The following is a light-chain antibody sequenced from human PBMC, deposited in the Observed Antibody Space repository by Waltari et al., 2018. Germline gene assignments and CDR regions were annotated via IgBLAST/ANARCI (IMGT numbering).Light chain of an antibody. V-gene: IGLV2-11*01. CDR3: CSYAGKYTSV. J-gene: IGLJ2*01. Sequence: QSALTQPRSVSGSPGHPVTFSCTGTPRDVGGFQYVSWYQQHPGKVPKLIIYNVDQRPSGVPDRFSGSKSGNTASLTISGLQAEDEADYYCCSYAGKYTSVFGGGTKLTVL. CDR2: NVD. CDR1: PRDVGGFQY.